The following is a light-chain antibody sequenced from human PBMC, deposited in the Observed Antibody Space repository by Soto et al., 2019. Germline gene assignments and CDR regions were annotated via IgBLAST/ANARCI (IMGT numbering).Light chain of an antibody. Sequence: QSALTQPPSASGTPGQRISISCSGHTSNIGSNIVAWYQHLPGTAPKLLIYNNNQRPSGVPDRFFGSKSGSSASLAISGLQPDDESHYYCAAWDDTLNGLVFGGGTKLTVL. CDR1: TSNIGSNI. V-gene: IGLV1-44*01. J-gene: IGLJ3*02. CDR3: AAWDDTLNGLV. CDR2: NNN.